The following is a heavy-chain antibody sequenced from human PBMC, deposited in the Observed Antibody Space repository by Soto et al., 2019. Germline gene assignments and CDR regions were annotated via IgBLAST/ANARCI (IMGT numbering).Heavy chain of an antibody. Sequence: QVQLVQSGAEVKKPGASVKVSCKASGYTFTSYDINWVRQATGQGLEWMGWMNPNSGNTGYAQKFQGRVTMTRNTSISTAYMELSSLRSEDTAVYYCAREPDIVGASAVDYWGQGTLVTVSS. J-gene: IGHJ4*02. CDR3: AREPDIVGASAVDY. V-gene: IGHV1-8*01. D-gene: IGHD1-26*01. CDR1: GYTFTSYD. CDR2: MNPNSGNT.